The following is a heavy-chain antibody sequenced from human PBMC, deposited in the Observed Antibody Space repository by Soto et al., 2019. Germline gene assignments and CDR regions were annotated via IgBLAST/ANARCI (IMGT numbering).Heavy chain of an antibody. J-gene: IGHJ4*02. Sequence: SETLFLTCTVSGGSISSGDYYWSWIRQPPGKGLEWIGYIYYTGRTYYNPSLKSRITISVDTPKNQFSLRLSSVTAADTAVYYCARCPYYYDSSGYCFDSWGQGTLVTVSS. CDR1: GGSISSGDYY. CDR2: IYYTGRT. CDR3: ARCPYYYDSSGYCFDS. V-gene: IGHV4-30-4*01. D-gene: IGHD3-22*01.